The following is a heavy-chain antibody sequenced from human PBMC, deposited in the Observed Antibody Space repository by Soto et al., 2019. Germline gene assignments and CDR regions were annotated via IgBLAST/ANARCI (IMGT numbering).Heavy chain of an antibody. Sequence: SETLSLTCTVSGASISSGPYSWSWIRQHPGKGLEWIGDIYYSGSAYYNPSLESRVTMSLDTSENQFSLKLSSVTAADTAVYYCARVLPSSSYYNPFDPWGQGMLVNVSS. CDR1: GASISSGPYS. CDR3: ARVLPSSSYYNPFDP. V-gene: IGHV4-31*03. J-gene: IGHJ5*02. D-gene: IGHD6-6*01. CDR2: IYYSGSA.